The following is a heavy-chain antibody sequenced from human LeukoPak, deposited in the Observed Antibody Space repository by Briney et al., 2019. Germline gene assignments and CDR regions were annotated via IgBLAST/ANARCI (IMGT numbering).Heavy chain of an antibody. J-gene: IGHJ6*02. CDR1: GYRFTSYG. CDR3: ARGERDGMDV. Sequence: ASVTVSCKASGYRFTSYGFTWVRQAPGQGLEWMGWVNAYDGSTNYAQKIRGRVTMTTDASKNTVYMELRSLRFDDTAVYYCARGERDGMDVWGQGTTVTVSS. V-gene: IGHV1-18*01. CDR2: VNAYDGST.